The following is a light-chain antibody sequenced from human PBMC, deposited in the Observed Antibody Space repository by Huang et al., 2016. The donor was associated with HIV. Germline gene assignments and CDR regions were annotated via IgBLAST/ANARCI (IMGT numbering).Light chain of an antibody. CDR2: LAS. J-gene: IGKJ5*01. CDR3: MQALQTPIT. V-gene: IGKV2-28*01. CDR1: QSLLHSDGYNY. Sequence: DIVMTQFAVSLSVTTGEPASISCKSSQSLLHSDGYNYLDWYLQKPGQSPHLLIYLASNRASRVPVRFSGSGSGTDFALNISAVESEDAGVYYCMQALQTPITFGQGTRLEIK.